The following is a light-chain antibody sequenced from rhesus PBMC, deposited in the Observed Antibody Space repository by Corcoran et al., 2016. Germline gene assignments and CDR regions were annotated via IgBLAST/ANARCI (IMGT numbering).Light chain of an antibody. J-gene: IGLJ1*01. CDR3: SSYARSRTYI. Sequence: QAAPTQSPSVSGSPGQSVTISCTGTNSDIGGYNRVSWYQPHPGKSAKLMIYESTSRPSCVPGRCSVSKSSNTPSLTISGLQAEDEADSYCSSYARSRTYIFGAGTRLTVL. CDR1: NSDIGGYNR. CDR2: EST. V-gene: IGLV2-13*03.